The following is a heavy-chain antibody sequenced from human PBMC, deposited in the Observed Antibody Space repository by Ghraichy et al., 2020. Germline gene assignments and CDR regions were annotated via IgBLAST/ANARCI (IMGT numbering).Heavy chain of an antibody. CDR2: INHSGST. Sequence: GSLRLSCAVYGGSFSGYYWSWIRQPPGKGLEWIGEINHSGSTNYNPSLKSRVTISVDTSKNQFSLKLSSVTAADTAVYYCARGPCSSTSCYSFYYYGMDVWGQGTTVTVSS. CDR3: ARGPCSSTSCYSFYYYGMDV. D-gene: IGHD2-2*02. J-gene: IGHJ6*02. CDR1: GGSFSGYY. V-gene: IGHV4-34*01.